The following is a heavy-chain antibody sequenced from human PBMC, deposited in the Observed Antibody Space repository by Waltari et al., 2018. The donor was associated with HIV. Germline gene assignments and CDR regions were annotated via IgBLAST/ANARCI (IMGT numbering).Heavy chain of an antibody. CDR1: GGSFSDYY. V-gene: IGHV4-34*01. J-gene: IGHJ6*02. Sequence: QVQLQQWGAGLLQPSEPLSLTCAVYGGSFSDYYWSWIRQSPGKGLEWIGEINHSGSTNYNPSLKSRVTISVDTSKNQFSLKLSSVTAADTAVYYCARDKYTSSSYFHYGMDVWGQGTTVTVSS. CDR3: ARDKYTSSSYFHYGMDV. CDR2: INHSGST. D-gene: IGHD6-6*01.